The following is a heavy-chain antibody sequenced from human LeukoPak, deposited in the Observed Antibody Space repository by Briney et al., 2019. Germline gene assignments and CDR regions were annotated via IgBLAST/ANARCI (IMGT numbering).Heavy chain of an antibody. J-gene: IGHJ6*03. CDR3: ARAGLAYYYYYMDV. CDR1: GYTFTSYG. Sequence: ASVKVSCKASGYTFTSYGISWVRQAPGQGLEWMGWISAYNGNTNYAQKLPGRVTMTTDTSTSTAYMELRSLRSDDTAVYYCARAGLAYYYYYMDVWGKGTTVTVSS. V-gene: IGHV1-18*01. D-gene: IGHD6-19*01. CDR2: ISAYNGNT.